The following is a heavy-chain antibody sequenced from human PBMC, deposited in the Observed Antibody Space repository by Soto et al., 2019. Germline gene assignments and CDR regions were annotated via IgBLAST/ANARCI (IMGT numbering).Heavy chain of an antibody. CDR1: GSIFSGYG. CDR2: ISYDGSNK. J-gene: IGHJ4*02. CDR3: ARDGIGGTVFRGFCDY. D-gene: IGHD1-7*01. Sequence: QKYLVESGGGVVQPGGSLRLSCVASGSIFSGYGMHWVRQAPGKGLEWVAVISYDGSNKYYADSVKGRFTIYRDNSKNMLYLQIDSMRAEDTALYYCARDGIGGTVFRGFCDYWGQGTLVSVCS. V-gene: IGHV3-33*01.